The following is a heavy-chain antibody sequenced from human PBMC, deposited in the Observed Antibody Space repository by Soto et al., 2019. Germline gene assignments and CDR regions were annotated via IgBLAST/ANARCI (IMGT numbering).Heavy chain of an antibody. CDR3: VSTPTSPRRFDS. CDR2: IYYSGLT. Sequence: QVQLQESGPGLVKPSETLSLTCTVSGGSVSSGRYYWSWIRQPPGKGLEWIGYIYYSGLTNYSPSLKSRVAISIDTSKNHFSLILSSVTAADTAVFYCVSTPTSPRRFDSWGQGTLLTVSS. D-gene: IGHD2-15*01. V-gene: IGHV4-61*01. J-gene: IGHJ5*01. CDR1: GGSVSSGRYY.